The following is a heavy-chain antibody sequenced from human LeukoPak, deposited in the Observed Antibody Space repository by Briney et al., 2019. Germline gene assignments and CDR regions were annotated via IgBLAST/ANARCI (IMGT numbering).Heavy chain of an antibody. CDR3: ARAYYYDSSGYYVYWFDP. J-gene: IGHJ5*02. CDR2: INPNSGGT. V-gene: IGHV1-2*02. D-gene: IGHD3-22*01. CDR1: GYTFTGYY. Sequence: ASVKVSCKASGYTFTGYYMHWVRQAPGQGLEWMGWINPNSGGTNYAQKFQGRVTMTRDTSISTAYMELSRLRSDDTAIYYCARAYYYDSSGYYVYWFDPWGQGTLVTVSS.